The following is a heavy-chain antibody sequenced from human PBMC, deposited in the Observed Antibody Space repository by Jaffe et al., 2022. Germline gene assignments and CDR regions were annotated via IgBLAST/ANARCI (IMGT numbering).Heavy chain of an antibody. J-gene: IGHJ4*02. V-gene: IGHV3-30*02. CDR3: ASHDPYGSGTLDH. CDR1: GFTFNNYG. CDR2: IQYGGSSK. Sequence: QVQLVESGGGVVQPGGSLTLSCAASGFTFNNYGMHWVRQAPGKGLEWVAFIQYGGSSKYYADSVKGRFTFSRDNSKNTLYLQMDSLRAEDTAVYYCASHDPYGSGTLDHWGQGTLVTVSS. D-gene: IGHD3-10*01.